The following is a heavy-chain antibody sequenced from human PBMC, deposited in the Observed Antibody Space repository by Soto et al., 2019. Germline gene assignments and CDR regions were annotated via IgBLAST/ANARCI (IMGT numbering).Heavy chain of an antibody. CDR2: IYWDDSK. CDR1: GFSLTTDRVG. J-gene: IGHJ5*02. D-gene: IGHD1-26*01. Sequence: QITLKESGPTLVKPTQTLTLTCTFSGFSLTTDRVGVGWIRQPTGEALEWLAVIYWDDSKTYRPSLKSRLTITKDTSKTQVALTMTNMDSLDTATYYCAPAYGGRSLSWGQGTLVTVSS. CDR3: APAYGGRSLS. V-gene: IGHV2-5*02.